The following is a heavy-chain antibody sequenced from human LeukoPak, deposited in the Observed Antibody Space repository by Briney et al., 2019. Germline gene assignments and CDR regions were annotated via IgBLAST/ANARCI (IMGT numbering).Heavy chain of an antibody. Sequence: PSETLSLTCTVSGGSISSSPFYWGWIRQPPGKGLEWIGSIYYSGSTNYNPSLKARVTISVDTSKSQFSLRLNSVTAADTAVYYCARHVTGPVRTGEPFRYWGQGALVTVSS. CDR2: IYYSGST. CDR3: ARHVTGPVRTGEPFRY. D-gene: IGHD3-10*01. J-gene: IGHJ1*01. CDR1: GGSISSSPFY. V-gene: IGHV4-39*01.